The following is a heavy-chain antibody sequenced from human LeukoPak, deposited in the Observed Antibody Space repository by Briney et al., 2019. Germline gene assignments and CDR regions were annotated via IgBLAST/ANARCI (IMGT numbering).Heavy chain of an antibody. CDR2: IKFDGTAT. CDR1: GFTFRSFW. D-gene: IGHD3-3*01. V-gene: IGHV3-7*03. CDR3: ARTPWDYDLPYYFDY. Sequence: QTGGSLRLSCSGFGFTFRSFWMGWVRQAPGKGLEWVANIKFDGTATNYVDSVRGRFTISRDNAKNSVHLRMNTLRAEDTAVYYCARTPWDYDLPYYFDYWGQGTLVTVSS. J-gene: IGHJ4*02.